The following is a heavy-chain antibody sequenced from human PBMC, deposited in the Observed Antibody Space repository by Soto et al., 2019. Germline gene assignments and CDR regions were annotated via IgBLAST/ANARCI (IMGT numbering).Heavy chain of an antibody. CDR1: GFTFSSYW. Sequence: PGGSLRLSCAASGFTFSSYWMHWVRRAPGKGLEWVSAISGSGSSTYYADSVKGRFTISRDNSKNTLYLQMNSLRAEDTAVYYCAKNHLLTDFDYWGQGTLVTVSS. V-gene: IGHV3-23*01. D-gene: IGHD2-15*01. CDR3: AKNHLLTDFDY. CDR2: ISGSGSST. J-gene: IGHJ4*02.